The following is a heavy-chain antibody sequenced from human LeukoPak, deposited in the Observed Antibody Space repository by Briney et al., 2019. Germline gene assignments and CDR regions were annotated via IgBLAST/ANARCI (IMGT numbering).Heavy chain of an antibody. CDR1: GFTVSSNY. V-gene: IGHV3-53*01. CDR2: IYSGGST. Sequence: GGSLRLSCAASGFTVSSNYMSWVRQAPGKGLEWVSIIYSGGSTYYADSVKGRFTISRDNSKNTLYLQMNSLRAEDTAVYYCARDKSSSHAFDIWGQGTMVTVSS. CDR3: ARDKSSSHAFDI. J-gene: IGHJ3*02.